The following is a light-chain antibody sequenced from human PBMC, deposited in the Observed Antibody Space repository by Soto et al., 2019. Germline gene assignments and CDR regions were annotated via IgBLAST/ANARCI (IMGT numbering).Light chain of an antibody. Sequence: ETVMTQSPATLSASPGESATLSCRASQSVNSDLAWYQQIPGQAPRLLIYSASTGATGGPARFSGSGSGTEFTLTISSLQSEDFAIYYCQQYNTWPLTFGGGTKVDIK. CDR2: SAS. CDR1: QSVNSD. CDR3: QQYNTWPLT. J-gene: IGKJ4*01. V-gene: IGKV3-15*01.